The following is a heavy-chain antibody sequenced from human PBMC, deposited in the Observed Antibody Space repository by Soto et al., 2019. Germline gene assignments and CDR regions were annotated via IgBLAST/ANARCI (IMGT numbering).Heavy chain of an antibody. D-gene: IGHD5-12*01. J-gene: IGHJ4*01. CDR2: INTNSGGT. CDR1: GYTFTGYY. Sequence: QVQLVQSGAEVKKPGASVQVSCTASGYTFTGYYMHWVRQAPGQGLEWMGWINTNSGGTNYAQKFQGRVTMTRDTYISTAYMELSRLRSDDTAVYYGAMSIYSGYDYGGYWGLGTRVTVSS. CDR3: AMSIYSGYDYGGY. V-gene: IGHV1-2*02.